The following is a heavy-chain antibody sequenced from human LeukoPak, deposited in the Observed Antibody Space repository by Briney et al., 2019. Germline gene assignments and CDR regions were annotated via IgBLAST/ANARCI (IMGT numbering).Heavy chain of an antibody. Sequence: GGSLRLSCAASGFIFSNYWMSWVRQAPGKGLEWVANIKQDGSEKYYVDSMKGRFGISRDNAKNSLFLQMNNLRAEDTAVYYCARMSSSGYFLWGQGTLVTVSS. J-gene: IGHJ4*02. CDR2: IKQDGSEK. D-gene: IGHD3-22*01. CDR1: GFIFSNYW. V-gene: IGHV3-7*01. CDR3: ARMSSSGYFL.